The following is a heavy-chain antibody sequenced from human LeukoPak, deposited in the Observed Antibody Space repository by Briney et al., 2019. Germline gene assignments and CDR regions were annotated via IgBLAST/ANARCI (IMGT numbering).Heavy chain of an antibody. D-gene: IGHD2-2*01. CDR3: AKDIMPNYYYGMDV. CDR2: ISWKSYSI. V-gene: IGHV3-9*01. Sequence: GGSLRLSCAASGFTFVNYAMHWVRQAPGKGLEWVSGISWKSYSIGYADSVKGRFTISRDNAKNSLYLQMNSLRAEDTALYYCAKDIMPNYYYGMDVRGQGTTVTVSS. J-gene: IGHJ6*02. CDR1: GFTFVNYA.